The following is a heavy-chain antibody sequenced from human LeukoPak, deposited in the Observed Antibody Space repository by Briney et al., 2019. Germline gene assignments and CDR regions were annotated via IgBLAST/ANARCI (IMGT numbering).Heavy chain of an antibody. CDR3: ARDSAKTGYSSSWLIYYFDY. CDR2: ISSSSSTI. Sequence: GGSLRLSCAASGFTFSSYSMNWVRQAPGKGLEWVSYISSSSSTIYYADSVKGRFTISRDNAKNSLYLQMNSLRAEDTAVYYCARDSAKTGYSSSWLIYYFDYWGQGTLVTVSS. D-gene: IGHD6-13*01. CDR1: GFTFSSYS. V-gene: IGHV3-48*04. J-gene: IGHJ4*02.